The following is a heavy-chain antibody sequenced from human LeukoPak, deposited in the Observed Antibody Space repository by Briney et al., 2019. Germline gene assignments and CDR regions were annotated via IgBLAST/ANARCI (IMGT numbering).Heavy chain of an antibody. J-gene: IGHJ4*02. D-gene: IGHD5-24*01. CDR2: ISYDGSNK. CDR3: ARAGRRDGYNGLFDY. V-gene: IGHV3-30-3*01. CDR1: GFTFSSYA. Sequence: GGSLRLSCAASGFTFSSYAMHWVRQAPGKGLEWVAVISYDGSNKYYADSVKGRFTISRDNSKNTLYLQMNSLRAEDTAVYYCARAGRRDGYNGLFDYWGQGTLVTVSS.